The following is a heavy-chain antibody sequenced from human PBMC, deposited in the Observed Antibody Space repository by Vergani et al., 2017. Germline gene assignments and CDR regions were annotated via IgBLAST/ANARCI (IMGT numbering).Heavy chain of an antibody. J-gene: IGHJ6*02. D-gene: IGHD3-16*01. V-gene: IGHV4-39*01. CDR3: ARHDSGHYDASDYGLDV. CDR2: IYYSGST. Sequence: QLQLHKSGPGLVKPSETLSLTCTLSGGSISSSSYFWGWLRPTPGKSLEWIGSIYYSGSTYYNPSLKSLVSISLDTSKNQFSLKCSSVTAADSAVYYCARHDSGHYDASDYGLDVWGQGTTVTVSS. CDR1: GGSISSSSYF.